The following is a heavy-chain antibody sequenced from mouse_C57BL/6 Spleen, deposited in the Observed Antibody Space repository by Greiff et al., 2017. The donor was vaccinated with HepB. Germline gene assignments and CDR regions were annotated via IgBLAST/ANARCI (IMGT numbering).Heavy chain of an antibody. CDR3: ARSYSNYDYYAMDY. D-gene: IGHD2-5*01. V-gene: IGHV1-39*01. CDR1: GYSFTDYN. J-gene: IGHJ4*01. CDR2: INPNYGTT. Sequence: VQLKESGPELVKPGASVKISCKASGYSFTDYNMNWVKQSNGKSLEWIGVINPNYGTTSYNQKFKGKATLTVDQSSSTAYMQLNSLTSEDSAVYYCARSYSNYDYYAMDYWGQGTSVTVSS.